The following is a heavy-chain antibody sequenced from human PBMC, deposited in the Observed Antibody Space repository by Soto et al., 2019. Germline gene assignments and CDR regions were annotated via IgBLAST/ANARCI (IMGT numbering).Heavy chain of an antibody. CDR2: IYYSGST. V-gene: IGHV4-59*01. D-gene: IGHD6-13*01. Sequence: SETLSLTCTVSGGSISSYYWSWIRQPPGKGLERIGYIYYSGSTNYNPSLKSRVTISVDTSKNQFSLKLLSVTTADAAVYFCAAGEPSSRSLAPYCLDFWGQGTMVTVSS. CDR3: AAGEPSSRSLAPYCLDF. J-gene: IGHJ1*01. CDR1: GGSISSYY.